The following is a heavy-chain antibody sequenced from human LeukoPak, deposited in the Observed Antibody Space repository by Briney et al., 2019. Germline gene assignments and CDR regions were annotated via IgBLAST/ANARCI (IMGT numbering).Heavy chain of an antibody. CDR3: AATYCSGGSCPNFDY. Sequence: SETLSLTCDVSGGSIDSTNWWNWVRQPPGKGLEWIGEIHHDGRINYNPSLKSRVTLSVDKSKNQFSLRLSSVTAADTAVYYCAATYCSGGSCPNFDYWGQGTLVTVSS. CDR1: GGSIDSTNW. V-gene: IGHV4/OR15-8*01. CDR2: IHHDGRI. D-gene: IGHD2-15*01. J-gene: IGHJ4*02.